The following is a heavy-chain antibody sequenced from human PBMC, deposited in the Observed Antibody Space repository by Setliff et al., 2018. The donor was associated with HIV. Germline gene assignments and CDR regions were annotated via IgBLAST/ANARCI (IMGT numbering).Heavy chain of an antibody. CDR2: IWYDGST. J-gene: IGHJ3*02. D-gene: IGHD6-13*01. CDR1: GFTFSSYG. CDR3: ARATKTPYSSSWSIPGAFDI. V-gene: IGHV3-33*01. Sequence: LRLSCAASGFTFSSYGMHWVRQAPGKGLEWVAVIWYDGSTYYADSVKARFTISRDNSKNTLYLQMNSLRAEDTAVYYCARATKTPYSSSWSIPGAFDIWGQGTMVTVSS.